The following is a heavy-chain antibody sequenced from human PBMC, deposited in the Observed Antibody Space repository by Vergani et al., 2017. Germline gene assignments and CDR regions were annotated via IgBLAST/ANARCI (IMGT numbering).Heavy chain of an antibody. Sequence: VHLVESGGGVVQPGRSLTLSCVASGFSFRGHGMHWVRQVPGKGLEWVSAISARYPSTYYADSVKGRFTISRDNSKNMLYLQMISLRAEDTAVYYCARLSYDTTPYLQGGYDCWGQGTLVSVSS. J-gene: IGHJ4*02. CDR3: ARLSYDTTPYLQGGYDC. V-gene: IGHV3-23*04. CDR1: GFSFRGHG. D-gene: IGHD3-22*01. CDR2: ISARYPST.